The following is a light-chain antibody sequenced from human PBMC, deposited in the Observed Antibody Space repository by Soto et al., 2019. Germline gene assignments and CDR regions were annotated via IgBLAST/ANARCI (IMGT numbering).Light chain of an antibody. J-gene: IGLJ3*02. Sequence: SYELTQPPSVSVAPGQTSTITGWGYNIGIKSVHWYQQRPVQAPVLGVHDDSDRPSGIPWRFSGSNSGNTATLTISRVEAGDEADYYCLVWDSSSYPWVFGGRSKLTVL. CDR3: LVWDSSSYPWV. CDR2: DDS. CDR1: NIGIKS. V-gene: IGLV3-21*02.